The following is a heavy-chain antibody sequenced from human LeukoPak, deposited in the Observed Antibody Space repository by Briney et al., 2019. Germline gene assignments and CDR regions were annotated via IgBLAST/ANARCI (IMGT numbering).Heavy chain of an antibody. J-gene: IGHJ4*02. D-gene: IGHD3-10*01. V-gene: IGHV3-7*01. CDR1: GFIFKKYW. CDR3: ARDGLYGSVSYYYYCDY. Sequence: GGSLRLSCAASGFIFKKYWMNWVRQVPGKGLECLANIKEDGSETYYADSVKGRFTVSRDSAKNSLYLQMDNLRAEDTAVYYCARDGLYGSVSYYYYCDYWGLGTLVTVSS. CDR2: IKEDGSET.